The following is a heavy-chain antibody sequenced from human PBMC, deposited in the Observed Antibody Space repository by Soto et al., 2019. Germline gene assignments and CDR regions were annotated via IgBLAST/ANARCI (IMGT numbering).Heavy chain of an antibody. CDR3: ASHREFYYYYGMDV. CDR1: NMSFSTYY. Sequence: PSETLSLTCAVYNMSFSTYYWSWIRQPPGKGLEWIGEINHSGSANYNPSLKSRVTISVNTSKNQFSLKLSSVTAADTAVYYCASHREFYYYYGMDVWGQGTTVT. J-gene: IGHJ6*02. D-gene: IGHD3-10*01. CDR2: INHSGSA. V-gene: IGHV4-34*01.